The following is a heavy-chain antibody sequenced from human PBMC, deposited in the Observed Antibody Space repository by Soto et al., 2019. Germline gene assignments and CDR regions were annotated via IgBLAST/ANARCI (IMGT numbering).Heavy chain of an antibody. CDR1: GFTFSNAW. CDR2: MKSKTDGETT. V-gene: IGHV3-15*01. D-gene: IGHD4-17*01. J-gene: IGHJ6*02. Sequence: PGGSLRLSCAASGFTFSNAWMSWVREAPGKGLEWVGRMKSKTDGETTDYAAPVKGKFTISRDDSKNTLYLQMNSLKTEDTAVYYCTTSTPDYVYYSGMDVWGQGTTVTVS. CDR3: TTSTPDYVYYSGMDV.